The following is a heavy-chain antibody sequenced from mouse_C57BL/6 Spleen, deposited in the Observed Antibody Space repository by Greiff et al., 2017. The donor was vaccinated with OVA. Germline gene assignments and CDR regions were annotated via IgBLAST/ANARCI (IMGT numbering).Heavy chain of an antibody. J-gene: IGHJ3*01. Sequence: QVQLKDSGAELVRPGASVTLSCKASGYTFTDYEMHWVKQTPVHGLEWIGAIDPETGGTAYNQKFKGKAILTADNSSSTAYIELRSLTSEDSAVDNCTTPHTYYGNYAFAYWGQGTLVTVSA. CDR1: GYTFTDYE. CDR2: IDPETGGT. V-gene: IGHV1-15*01. CDR3: TTPHTYYGNYAFAY. D-gene: IGHD2-10*01.